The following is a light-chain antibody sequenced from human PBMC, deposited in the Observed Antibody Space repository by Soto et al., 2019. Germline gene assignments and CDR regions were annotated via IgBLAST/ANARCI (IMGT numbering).Light chain of an antibody. Sequence: DIQMTQSPSTLSASVGDRVTITCRASQSISSWLAWYQQKPGKAPKLLIYKASSLESGVPSRFSGSGSGTDFTLTISSLQPDDFATYYCKQYNSYSPGRTFGQGTKLEIK. CDR2: KAS. CDR1: QSISSW. J-gene: IGKJ2*02. V-gene: IGKV1-5*03. CDR3: KQYNSYSPGRT.